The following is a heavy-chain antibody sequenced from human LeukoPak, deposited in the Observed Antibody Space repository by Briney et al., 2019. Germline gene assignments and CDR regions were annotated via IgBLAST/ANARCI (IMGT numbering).Heavy chain of an antibody. CDR1: GGSVHRSF. CDR2: IYSGGTT. CDR3: GRRPAVDGPIDN. D-gene: IGHD3/OR15-3a*01. V-gene: IGHV4-59*02. Sequence: SETLSLTCVVSGGSVHRSFWTWVRQPPGKGLEWIGRIYSGGTTDYSPSLKSRLTIAIDTSKNQFSLRLASVTAADTAVYYCGRRPAVDGPIDNWGQGILVAVSS. J-gene: IGHJ4*02.